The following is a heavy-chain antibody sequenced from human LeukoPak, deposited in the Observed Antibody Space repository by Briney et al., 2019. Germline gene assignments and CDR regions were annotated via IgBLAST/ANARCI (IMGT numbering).Heavy chain of an antibody. D-gene: IGHD2-2*01. Sequence: GGSLRLSCAAPGFTFSSYAMSWVRQAPGKGLEWVSAISGSGGSTYYADSVKGRFTISRDNSKNTLYLQMNSLRAEDTAVYYCAKRTYCSSTSCDYYYYGMDVWGQGTTVTVSS. J-gene: IGHJ6*02. CDR2: ISGSGGST. CDR1: GFTFSSYA. V-gene: IGHV3-23*01. CDR3: AKRTYCSSTSCDYYYYGMDV.